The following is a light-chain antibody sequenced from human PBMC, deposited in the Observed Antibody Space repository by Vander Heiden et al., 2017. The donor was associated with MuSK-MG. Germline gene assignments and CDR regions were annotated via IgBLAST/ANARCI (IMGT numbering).Light chain of an antibody. CDR1: QSISSY. V-gene: IGKV1-39*01. J-gene: IGKJ1*01. CDR2: AAS. CDR3: QQSYSTPT. Sequence: DIQMTQSPSSLSASVGDRVTITCRASQSISSYLNWYQQKPGKAPKLLIYAASSLQSGVPSRFSGSGSGTDFTLTISSLQPEDFATYYFQQSYSTPTFGQGTKVEIK.